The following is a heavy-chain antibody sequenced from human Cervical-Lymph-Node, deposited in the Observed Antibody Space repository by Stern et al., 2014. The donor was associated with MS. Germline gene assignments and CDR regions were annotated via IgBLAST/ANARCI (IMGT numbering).Heavy chain of an antibody. Sequence: VQLVESGAEVKKPGSSVKVYCKASGDTFSSYAINWVRQGPGQGLEWMGGIPLVFGKKNYAQKFQGRVTVTADKSTNTAYMELMTLRSEDTAVYYCARGGGLVGYFDYWGQGTLVSVSS. D-gene: IGHD1-26*01. CDR2: IPLVFGKK. V-gene: IGHV1-69*06. J-gene: IGHJ4*02. CDR1: GDTFSSYA. CDR3: ARGGGLVGYFDY.